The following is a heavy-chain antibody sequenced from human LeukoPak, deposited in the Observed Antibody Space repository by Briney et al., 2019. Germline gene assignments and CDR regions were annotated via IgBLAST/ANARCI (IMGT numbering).Heavy chain of an antibody. D-gene: IGHD5-18*01. V-gene: IGHV1-18*01. CDR3: ARVGYSYGSFDY. CDR1: GYTFTSYG. Sequence: ASVKVSCKASGYTFTSYGISWVRQAPGQGLEWMGWISAYNGNANYAQKLQGRVTMTTDTSASTAYMELRSLRSDDTAVYYCARVGYSYGSFDYWGQGTLVTVSS. CDR2: ISAYNGNA. J-gene: IGHJ4*02.